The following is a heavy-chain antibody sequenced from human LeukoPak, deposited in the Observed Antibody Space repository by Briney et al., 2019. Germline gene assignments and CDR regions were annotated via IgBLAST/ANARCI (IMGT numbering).Heavy chain of an antibody. J-gene: IGHJ5*02. Sequence: GGSLRLSCAASGFSVSRNYMSWVRQAPGKGLEWVSVIYSDERTYYADSVKGRFTISRDNSKNTLYVQMDGLRADDTAVYYCARGGAYDYGVLDAWGQGTLVTVSS. CDR1: GFSVSRNY. V-gene: IGHV3-66*01. CDR3: ARGGAYDYGVLDA. CDR2: IYSDERT. D-gene: IGHD4/OR15-4a*01.